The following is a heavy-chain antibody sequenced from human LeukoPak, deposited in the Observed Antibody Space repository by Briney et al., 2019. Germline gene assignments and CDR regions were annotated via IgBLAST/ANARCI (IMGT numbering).Heavy chain of an antibody. CDR1: GGSISSYY. CDR2: IYYSGST. CDR3: GREKEVAFDI. Sequence: SETLSLTCTVSGGSISSYYWNWIRQSPGKGLEWIGYIYYSGSTNYNPSLKSRVPISVDTSKNQFSLKLSSVTAADTAVYYCGREKEVAFDIWGRGTMVSVSS. J-gene: IGHJ3*02. V-gene: IGHV4-59*12.